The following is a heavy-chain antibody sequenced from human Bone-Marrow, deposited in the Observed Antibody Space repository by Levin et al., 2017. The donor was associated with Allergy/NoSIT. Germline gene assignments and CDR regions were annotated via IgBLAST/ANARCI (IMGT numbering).Heavy chain of an antibody. V-gene: IGHV4-59*01. CDR1: GGSISYYY. D-gene: IGHD5-18*01. J-gene: IGHJ3*01. CDR2: ISDSGNT. CDR3: AFSYGYDDWGYAFDL. Sequence: KPSETLSLTCTFSGGSISYYYWTWIRQPPGKGLEWIGHISDSGNTNYNPSLKSRATISVDRSRYHFSLSLTSVTAADTAMYFCAFSYGYDDWGYAFDLWGLGTMVAVPA.